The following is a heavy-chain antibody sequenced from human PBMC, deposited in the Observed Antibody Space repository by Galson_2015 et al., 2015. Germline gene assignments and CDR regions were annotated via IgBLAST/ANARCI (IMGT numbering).Heavy chain of an antibody. V-gene: IGHV3-21*01. D-gene: IGHD4/OR15-4a*01. CDR3: ARYWADGLWDHNGLDV. CDR2: ISSSSSYK. Sequence: SLRLSCAASGFTFSSYSMNWVRLALGKGLEWVSCISSSSSYKCYADSVKGRFTISRDNAEKSLFLQMNSLTADDTAVYYCARYWADGLWDHNGLDVWGQGTTVIVSS. J-gene: IGHJ6*02. CDR1: GFTFSSYS.